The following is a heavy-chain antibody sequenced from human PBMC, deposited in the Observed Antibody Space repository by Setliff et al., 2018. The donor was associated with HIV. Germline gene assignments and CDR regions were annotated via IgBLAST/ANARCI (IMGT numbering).Heavy chain of an antibody. CDR3: ARSSGYPYFDY. CDR2: ISSRSDDI. CDR1: GFTFSSYS. D-gene: IGHD3-22*01. V-gene: IGHV3-48*01. J-gene: IGHJ4*02. Sequence: GGSLRLSCAASGFTFSSYSMNWVRQAPGKGLEWVSYISSRSDDIYYTDSVKGRFTISRDNGRNSLYLQMNSLRAEDTAVYHCARSSGYPYFDYWGQGILVTVSS.